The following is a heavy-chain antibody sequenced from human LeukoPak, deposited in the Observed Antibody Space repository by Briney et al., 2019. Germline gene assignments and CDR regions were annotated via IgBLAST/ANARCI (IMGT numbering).Heavy chain of an antibody. Sequence: GESLKISCKGSGYSFISYWIGWVRQMPGKGLEWMGIIYPGDSDTRYSPSFQGQVTISADKSISTAYLQWSSLKASDTAMYYCARCISAVAGTGWFDPWGQGTLVTVSS. CDR3: ARCISAVAGTGWFDP. D-gene: IGHD6-19*01. V-gene: IGHV5-51*01. J-gene: IGHJ5*02. CDR2: IYPGDSDT. CDR1: GYSFISYW.